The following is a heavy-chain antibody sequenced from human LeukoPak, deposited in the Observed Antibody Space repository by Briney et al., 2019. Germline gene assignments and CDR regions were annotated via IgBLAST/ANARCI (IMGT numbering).Heavy chain of an antibody. V-gene: IGHV3-30*02. CDR2: IRYDGSNK. J-gene: IGHJ5*02. Sequence: GRSLRLSCAASGFTFSSYGMHWVRQAPGKGLEWVAFIRYDGSNKYYADSVKGRFTISRDNSKNTLYLQMNSLRAEDTAVYYCAKDLRWSENWFDPWGQGTLVTVFS. CDR3: AKDLRWSENWFDP. CDR1: GFTFSSYG. D-gene: IGHD4-23*01.